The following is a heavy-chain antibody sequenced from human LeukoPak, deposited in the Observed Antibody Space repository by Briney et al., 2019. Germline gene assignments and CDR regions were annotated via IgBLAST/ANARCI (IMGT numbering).Heavy chain of an antibody. D-gene: IGHD6-13*01. CDR1: GGSISRYY. CDR3: ARDDRPIRYSSSWYDWFDP. V-gene: IGHV4-59*12. Sequence: PSETLSLTCTVSGGSISRYYWSWIRQPPGKGLEWIGYINYSGSTNYNPALKSRVTISVDTSKNQFSLKLSSVTAEDTAVYYCARDDRPIRYSSSWYDWFDPWGQGTLVTVSS. CDR2: INYSGST. J-gene: IGHJ5*02.